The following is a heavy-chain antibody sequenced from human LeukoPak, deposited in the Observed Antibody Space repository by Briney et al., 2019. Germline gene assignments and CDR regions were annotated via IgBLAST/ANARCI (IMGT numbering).Heavy chain of an antibody. Sequence: SGTLSLTRTVSGGSISSNYWSWIRQPAGKGLEYIGRIYSSGNTNYNPSLKSRVTMSVDTSKNQFSLLLHSVTAADTAVYYCARVWLSSGSYWYFDFWGRGTLVIVSS. J-gene: IGHJ2*01. V-gene: IGHV4-4*07. CDR2: IYSSGNT. CDR3: ARVWLSSGSYWYFDF. CDR1: GGSISSNY. D-gene: IGHD3-22*01.